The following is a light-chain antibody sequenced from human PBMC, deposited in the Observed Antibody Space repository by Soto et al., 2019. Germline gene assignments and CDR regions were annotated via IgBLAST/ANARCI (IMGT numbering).Light chain of an antibody. J-gene: IGLJ2*01. CDR1: SSDVGGYNF. CDR3: NSYTSSSTLV. Sequence: QSALTQPASVSGSPGQSITISYTGTSSDVGGYNFVSWYQQHPAKAPKLMLYNVYDRPSGISHRFSGSRSGNTASLTISGLQAEDEAHYYCNSYTSSSTLVFGGGTKLTVL. V-gene: IGLV2-14*03. CDR2: NVY.